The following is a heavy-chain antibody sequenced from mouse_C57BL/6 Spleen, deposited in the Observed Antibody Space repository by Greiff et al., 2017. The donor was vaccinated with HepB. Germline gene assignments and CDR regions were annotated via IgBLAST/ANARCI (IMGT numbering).Heavy chain of an antibody. V-gene: IGHV1-81*01. D-gene: IGHD1-1*01. CDR2: IYPRSGNT. J-gene: IGHJ2*01. Sequence: QVQLQQSGAELARPGASVKLSCKASGYTFTSYGISWVKQRTGQGLEWIGEIYPRSGNTYYNEKFKGKATLTADKSSSTAYMELRSLTSEDSAVYFCARWPLITTVVADDYWGQGTTLTVSS. CDR3: ARWPLITTVVADDY. CDR1: GYTFTSYG.